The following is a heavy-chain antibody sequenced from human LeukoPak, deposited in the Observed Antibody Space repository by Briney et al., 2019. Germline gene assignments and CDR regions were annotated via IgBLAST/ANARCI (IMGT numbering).Heavy chain of an antibody. J-gene: IGHJ4*02. CDR3: ARDLGYGNDY. D-gene: IGHD4-17*01. Sequence: GGSLRLSCAASGFTFSSYRMSWVRQAPGKGLEWVANIKQDGSEKYYVDSVKGRFTISRDNAKNSLYLQMNSLRAEDTAVYYCARDLGYGNDYWGQGTLVTVSS. CDR1: GFTFSSYR. V-gene: IGHV3-7*01. CDR2: IKQDGSEK.